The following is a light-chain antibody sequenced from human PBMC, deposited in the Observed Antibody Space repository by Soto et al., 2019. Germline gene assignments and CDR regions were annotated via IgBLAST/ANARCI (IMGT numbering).Light chain of an antibody. Sequence: EIVLTQSPGTLSLSPGERATLSCRASQSVSSYYLAWYQQKPGQAPRLLIYGASSRATGIPDSFSGSGSGTDFTLTISRLEPEDFAVYYCQQYGNSPITFGQGTRLETK. CDR2: GAS. J-gene: IGKJ5*01. V-gene: IGKV3-20*01. CDR3: QQYGNSPIT. CDR1: QSVSSYY.